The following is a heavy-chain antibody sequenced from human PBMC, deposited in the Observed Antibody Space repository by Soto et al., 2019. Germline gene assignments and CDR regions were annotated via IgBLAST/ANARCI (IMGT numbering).Heavy chain of an antibody. D-gene: IGHD4-17*01. V-gene: IGHV3-48*01. CDR3: ARDLNYGLFDY. Sequence: PGGSLRLSCAASGFTFSSYSMNWVRQAPGKGLEWVSYISSSSSTIYYADSVKGRFTISRDNAKNSLYLQMNSLRAEDTAVDYCARDLNYGLFDYWGQGTLVTFSS. CDR2: ISSSSSTI. CDR1: GFTFSSYS. J-gene: IGHJ4*02.